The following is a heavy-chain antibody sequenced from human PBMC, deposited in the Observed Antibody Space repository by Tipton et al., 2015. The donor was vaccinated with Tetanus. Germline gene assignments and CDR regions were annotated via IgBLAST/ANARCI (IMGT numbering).Heavy chain of an antibody. D-gene: IGHD2-2*01. CDR2: LNPKSGSA. Sequence: QSGAEVKKPGAPVKVPCRASGYTFTSYGLNWVRQAAGRGFEWVGWLNPKSGSAVYGQKFQGRVTMTTNTSITTAYMELRSLRYEDTAVYYCASGSSIRHGLDVWGHGTTVIVSS. V-gene: IGHV1-8*01. CDR3: ASGSSIRHGLDV. CDR1: GYTFTSYG. J-gene: IGHJ6*02.